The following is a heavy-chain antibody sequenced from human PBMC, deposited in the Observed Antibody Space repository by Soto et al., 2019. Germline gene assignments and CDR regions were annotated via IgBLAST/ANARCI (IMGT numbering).Heavy chain of an antibody. J-gene: IGHJ4*02. CDR1: GFTFSSYA. Sequence: GGSLRLSCAASGFTFSSYAMHWVRQAPGKGLEWVAVISYDGSNKYYADSVKGRFTISRDNSKNTLYLQMNSLRAEDTAVYYCARGGMRNIVVVVAAKVLFYWGQGTLVTVSS. V-gene: IGHV3-30-3*01. CDR2: ISYDGSNK. D-gene: IGHD2-15*01. CDR3: ARGGMRNIVVVVAAKVLFY.